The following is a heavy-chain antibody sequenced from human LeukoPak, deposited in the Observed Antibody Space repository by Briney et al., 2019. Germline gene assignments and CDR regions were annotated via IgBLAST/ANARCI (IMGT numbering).Heavy chain of an antibody. CDR2: IYYSGST. D-gene: IGHD2-21*01. V-gene: IGHV4-31*03. Sequence: SETLSLTCTVSGGSISNGSYYWTWIRQLPGKGLEWIGYIYYSGSTYSNPSLKSRVTISVDTSKNQFSLKLTSVTAADTAVYFCARGPPYGGPPRPLLGYFDYWGQGALVTVSS. CDR1: GGSISNGSYY. CDR3: ARGPPYGGPPRPLLGYFDY. J-gene: IGHJ4*02.